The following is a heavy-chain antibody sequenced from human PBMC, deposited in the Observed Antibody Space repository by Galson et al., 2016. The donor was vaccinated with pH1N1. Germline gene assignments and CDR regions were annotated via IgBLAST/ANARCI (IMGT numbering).Heavy chain of an antibody. V-gene: IGHV3-33*01. CDR1: GFTFSDYG. Sequence: SLRLSCAVSGFTFSDYGMHWVRQAPGKGPEWVALIWYDGSHEQYVDSVKGRFIISRDNSRSTLYLQLNSLRAQDTAVYYCARWARGNGGWYYYLDYWGQGTLVTVSS. CDR2: IWYDGSHE. CDR3: ARWARGNGGWYYYLDY. D-gene: IGHD3-10*01. J-gene: IGHJ4*02.